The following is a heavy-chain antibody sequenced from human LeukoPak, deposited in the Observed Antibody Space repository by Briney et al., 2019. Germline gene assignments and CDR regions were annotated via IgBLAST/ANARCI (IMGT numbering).Heavy chain of an antibody. CDR2: ISAYNGKT. J-gene: IGHJ4*02. CDR1: GYTFTTYG. CDR3: ASLDY. V-gene: IGHV1-18*01. Sequence: VASVKVSCKASGYTFTTYGITWVRQAPGQGLEWMGWISAYNGKTNSAQKVRGRVTMTRDSSTRTAYMELRSLRSEDTAVYYCASLDYWGQGTLVTVSS.